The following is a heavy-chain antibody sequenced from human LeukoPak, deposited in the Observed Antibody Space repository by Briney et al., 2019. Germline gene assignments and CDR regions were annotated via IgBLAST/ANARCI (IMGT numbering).Heavy chain of an antibody. Sequence: GGSLRLSCAASGFTVSSKYMSWVRQTPGKGLQWDALIYSSGDAYTPDSVKGRFTISRDDSENTLYLQMDSLRAEDTAVYYCATGYYFGSGSYGYLDYWGQGTLVTVSS. D-gene: IGHD3-10*01. CDR2: IYSSGDA. CDR3: ATGYYFGSGSYGYLDY. V-gene: IGHV3-53*01. J-gene: IGHJ4*02. CDR1: GFTVSSKY.